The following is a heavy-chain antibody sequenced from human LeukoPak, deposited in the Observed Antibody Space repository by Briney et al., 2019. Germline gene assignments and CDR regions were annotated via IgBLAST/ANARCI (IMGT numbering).Heavy chain of an antibody. D-gene: IGHD3-10*01. J-gene: IGHJ4*02. Sequence: SETLSLTCAVYGGSFSGYYWSWIRQPPGKGLEWIGEINHSGSTNYNPSLKSRVTISVDTSKNQFSLKLSSVTAADTAVYYCARGEGFGESIDYWGQGTLVTVSS. CDR1: GGSFSGYY. CDR3: ARGEGFGESIDY. V-gene: IGHV4-34*01. CDR2: INHSGST.